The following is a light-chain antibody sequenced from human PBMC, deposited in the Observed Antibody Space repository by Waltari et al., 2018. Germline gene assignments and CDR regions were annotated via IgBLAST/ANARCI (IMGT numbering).Light chain of an antibody. J-gene: IGKJ3*01. CDR1: QTAAGNY. V-gene: IGKV3-20*01. CDR2: KTS. Sequence: EFVLTQSPGTLSLSPGETAPPSCRASQTAAGNYLSWYQQKPGQAPRRLMYKTSNRATGIPDRFIGSGSGTDFTLTISRLEPEDSAVYYCHQYGVTPLFTFGPGTKVDIK. CDR3: HQYGVTPLFT.